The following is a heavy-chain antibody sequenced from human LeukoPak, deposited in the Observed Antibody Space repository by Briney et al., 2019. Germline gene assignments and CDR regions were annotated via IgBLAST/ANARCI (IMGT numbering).Heavy chain of an antibody. Sequence: PSETLSLTCAVYGGSFSGYYWSWIRQPPGKGLEWIGEINHSGSTNYNPSLKSRVTISVDTSKNQFSLKLSSVTAADTAVYYCARGVPGFYYDSSGFRGRKRYYFDYWGQGTLVTVSS. CDR2: INHSGST. CDR1: GGSFSGYY. CDR3: ARGVPGFYYDSSGFRGRKRYYFDY. J-gene: IGHJ4*02. D-gene: IGHD3-22*01. V-gene: IGHV4-34*01.